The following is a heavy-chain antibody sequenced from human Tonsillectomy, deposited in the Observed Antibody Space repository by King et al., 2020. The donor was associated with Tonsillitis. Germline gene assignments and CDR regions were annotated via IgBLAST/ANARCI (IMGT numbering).Heavy chain of an antibody. Sequence: VQLVESGGGLVQPGGSLSLSCAASGFSFSTYNMNWVRQAPGKGLEWISYISTNSRTTYHADSVKGRFTISRDNAKNSLYLQMNSLRAEDTAVYYCARDPWGDRSLGAADRKFDFWGQGTMVTVSS. CDR3: ARDPWGDRSLGAADRKFDF. D-gene: IGHD2-15*01. V-gene: IGHV3-48*01. J-gene: IGHJ3*01. CDR1: GFSFSTYN. CDR2: ISTNSRTT.